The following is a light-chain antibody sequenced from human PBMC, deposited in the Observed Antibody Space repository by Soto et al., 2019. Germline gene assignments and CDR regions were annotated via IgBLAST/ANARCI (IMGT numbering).Light chain of an antibody. J-gene: IGKJ2*01. CDR3: QQYHNWPPQYT. CDR2: GAS. CDR1: QSVASN. V-gene: IGKV3-15*01. Sequence: EIVMTQSPASLSVSPGDGATLSCRASQSVASNVAWYQQKPGQGPRLLIHGASTRAVGVPARFSGSGSGTDFTLTISSLHSEDFAVYYCQQYHNWPPQYTFGQGTKLLIK.